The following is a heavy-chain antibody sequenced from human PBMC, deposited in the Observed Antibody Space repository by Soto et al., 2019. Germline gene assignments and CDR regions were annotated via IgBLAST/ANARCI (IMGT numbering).Heavy chain of an antibody. J-gene: IGHJ6*02. D-gene: IGHD2-21*02. Sequence: GGSLRLSCAASGCTFSSYAMSWVRQAPGKGLEWVSDISGSGGSTYYADSVKGRFTISRDNSKNTLYLQMNSLRAEDTAVYYCARSAYCGGDCYSPYYYYYGMDVWGQGTTVTV. CDR2: ISGSGGST. V-gene: IGHV3-23*01. CDR3: ARSAYCGGDCYSPYYYYYGMDV. CDR1: GCTFSSYA.